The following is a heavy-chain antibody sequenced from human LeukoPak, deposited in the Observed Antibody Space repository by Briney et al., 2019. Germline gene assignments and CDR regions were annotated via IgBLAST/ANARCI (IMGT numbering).Heavy chain of an antibody. J-gene: IGHJ4*02. CDR1: GFTFTNAW. CDR3: TRYISGFGDY. CDR2: IKSKAEGGTT. Sequence: KSGGSLRLSCAASGFTFTNAWMNWVRQAPGKGLEWVGRIKSKAEGGTTDYAAPVKGRFTISRDDSENTLYLQMNSLKTEDTGVYYCTRYISGFGDYWGQGTLVTVSS. V-gene: IGHV3-15*07. D-gene: IGHD6-19*01.